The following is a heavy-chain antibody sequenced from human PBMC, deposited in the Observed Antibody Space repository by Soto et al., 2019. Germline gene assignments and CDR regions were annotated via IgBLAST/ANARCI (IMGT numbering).Heavy chain of an antibody. D-gene: IGHD6-6*01. Sequence: EVQLVESGGGLVEPGGSLRLSCAASGFTFSSYTMNWVRQAPGKGLEWVSSISNGRSFIYYADSVKGRFTISRDSANNSLYLQMNSLRAEDTAVYYCARFSSFNVLNWFDPWGQGTLVTVSS. CDR1: GFTFSSYT. CDR2: ISNGRSFI. J-gene: IGHJ5*02. CDR3: ARFSSFNVLNWFDP. V-gene: IGHV3-21*01.